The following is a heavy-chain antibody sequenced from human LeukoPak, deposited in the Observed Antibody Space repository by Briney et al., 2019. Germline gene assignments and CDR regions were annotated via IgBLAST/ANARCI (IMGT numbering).Heavy chain of an antibody. CDR1: GGSISSSSYY. J-gene: IGHJ4*02. Sequence: SETLSLTCTVSGGSISSSSYYWGWIRQPPGKGLEWIGSIYYSGSTYYNPSPKSRVTISVDTSKNQFSLKLSYVTAADTAVYYCARSKGPYCSGGSCYSSSFYFDYWGQGTLVTVSS. CDR3: ARSKGPYCSGGSCYSSSFYFDY. D-gene: IGHD2-15*01. V-gene: IGHV4-39*07. CDR2: IYYSGST.